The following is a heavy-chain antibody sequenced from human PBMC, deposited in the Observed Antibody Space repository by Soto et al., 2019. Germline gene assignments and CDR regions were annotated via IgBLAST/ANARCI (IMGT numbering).Heavy chain of an antibody. CDR2: ISGGGGST. CDR1: GFTFSSYA. V-gene: IGHV3-23*01. J-gene: IGHJ4*02. CDR3: AIHRALPYYFEY. Sequence: EVQLLESGGGLVQPGGSLRLSCAASGFTFSSYAMSWVRQAPGKGLEWVSAISGGGGSTYYADSVKGRFTISRDNSKNTLYLQMNSLRAEDTAVYHCAIHRALPYYFEYWGQGILVTVSS.